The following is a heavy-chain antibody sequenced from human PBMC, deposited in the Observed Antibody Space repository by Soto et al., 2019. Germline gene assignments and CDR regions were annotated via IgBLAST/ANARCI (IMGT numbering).Heavy chain of an antibody. CDR2: VYSGGSV. CDR1: GFSVSTNY. Sequence: EVQLVESGGGFVQPGGSLRLSCAASGFSVSTNYMSWVRQAPGKGLEWVSVVYSGGSVYYADSVKGRFSSSRDNSKNSLYLQMNSLRVEDTAEYYCTRDSHKGYWGQGTLVTVAS. CDR3: TRDSHKGY. J-gene: IGHJ4*02. V-gene: IGHV3-66*01.